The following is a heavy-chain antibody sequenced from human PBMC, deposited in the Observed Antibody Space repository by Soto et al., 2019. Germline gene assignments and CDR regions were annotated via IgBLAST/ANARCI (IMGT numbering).Heavy chain of an antibody. J-gene: IGHJ4*02. CDR3: DPRSVILPTARFDY. CDR2: VRSKTDGVTT. CDR1: GFTFTNAC. V-gene: IGHV3-15*07. Sequence: EVQLVESGGGLLKPGVSLRLSCAASGFTFTNACMNWVRQAPGKVLEWVGRVRSKTDGVTTEYAAPVKGRFTISRDDSKNTVYLPMYTLETEDTAVYYCDPRSVILPTARFDYSGQGTLVTVSS. D-gene: IGHD2-2*01.